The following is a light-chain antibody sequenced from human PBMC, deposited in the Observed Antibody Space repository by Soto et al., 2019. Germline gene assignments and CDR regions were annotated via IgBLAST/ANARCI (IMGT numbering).Light chain of an antibody. CDR1: QSVSSSY. Sequence: EIGLTQSPGTLSLFSGERATLSCRASQSVSSSYLAWYQQKPGQAPRLLIYDASSRATGIPDRFSGGGSGTDFTLTISRLEPEDFAVYYCQQYNNWPPITFGQGTRLEI. V-gene: IGKV3-20*01. CDR2: DAS. J-gene: IGKJ5*01. CDR3: QQYNNWPPIT.